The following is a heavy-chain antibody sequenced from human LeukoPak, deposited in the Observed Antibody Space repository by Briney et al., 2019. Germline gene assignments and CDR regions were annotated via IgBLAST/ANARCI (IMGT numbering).Heavy chain of an antibody. CDR1: GGSINGYY. Sequence: SETLSLTCTVSGGSINGYYCSWIRQPPGRGLEWIGYIYYSGNTNYSPSLKSRVTISVDASRNQFSLRLSSVTAADTAVYFCARHGIGAVPAEYVDYWGQGTLVTVSS. J-gene: IGHJ4*02. V-gene: IGHV4-59*08. D-gene: IGHD6-19*01. CDR3: ARHGIGAVPAEYVDY. CDR2: IYYSGNT.